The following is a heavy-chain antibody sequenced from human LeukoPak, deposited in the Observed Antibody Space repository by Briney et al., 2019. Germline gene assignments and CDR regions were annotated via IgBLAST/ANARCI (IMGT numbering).Heavy chain of an antibody. CDR1: GGSISSSNW. CDR3: ARIGQGSVKPPTDY. D-gene: IGHD2-15*01. Sequence: PSGTLSLTCAVSGGSISSSNWWSWVRQPPGKGLEWIGEIYHSGSTNYNPSLKSRVTISVDKSKNQFSLKLSSVTAADTAVYYCARIGQGSVKPPTDYWGQGTLVTVSS. CDR2: IYHSGST. J-gene: IGHJ4*02. V-gene: IGHV4-4*02.